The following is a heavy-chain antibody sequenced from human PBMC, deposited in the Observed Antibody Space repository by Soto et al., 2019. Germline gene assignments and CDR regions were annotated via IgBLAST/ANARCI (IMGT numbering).Heavy chain of an antibody. V-gene: IGHV1-69*13. D-gene: IGHD3-22*01. CDR3: AREQHDPYDASGYYFNWFDP. J-gene: IGHJ5*02. CDR1: GGTFSNYG. Sequence: SVKVSCKASGGTFSNYGINWVRQAPGQGLEWMGGVIPLFGAANYAQKFQGRVTITADASTSMVYMQLSSLRSEDTAVYYCAREQHDPYDASGYYFNWFDPWGQGTLVTVSS. CDR2: VIPLFGAA.